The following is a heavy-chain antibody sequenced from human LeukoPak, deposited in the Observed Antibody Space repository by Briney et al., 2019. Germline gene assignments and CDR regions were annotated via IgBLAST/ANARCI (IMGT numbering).Heavy chain of an antibody. D-gene: IGHD4-17*01. V-gene: IGHV4-59*01. J-gene: IGHJ4*02. CDR3: ARGDDYGDYLDY. CDR2: IYYSGST. Sequence: SETLSLTCTVSGGSISSYYWSWIRQPPGKGLEWIGCIYYSGSTNYNPSLKSRVTISVDTSKNQFSLKLSSVTAADTAVYYCARGDDYGDYLDYWGQGTLVTVSS. CDR1: GGSISSYY.